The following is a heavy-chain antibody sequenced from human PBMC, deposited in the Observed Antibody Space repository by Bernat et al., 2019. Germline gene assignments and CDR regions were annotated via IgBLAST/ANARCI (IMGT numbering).Heavy chain of an antibody. J-gene: IGHJ4*02. CDR2: LNTGGDT. V-gene: IGHV3-66*01. D-gene: IGHD3-16*01. CDR3: ARDGNWGYDC. Sequence: EVQLLESGGGLVQPGGSLRLSCAASGFTVSSAVMNWVRQAPGKGLEWVSALNTGGDTFYADSAEGRLTTSRDNAKNTLYLQMNSLRVEDTGVYYCARDGNWGYDCWGQGTLVTVAS. CDR1: GFTVSSAV.